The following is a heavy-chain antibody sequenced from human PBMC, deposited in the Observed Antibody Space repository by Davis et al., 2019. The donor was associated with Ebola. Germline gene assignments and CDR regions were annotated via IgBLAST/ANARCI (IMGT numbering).Heavy chain of an antibody. V-gene: IGHV1-69*04. Sequence: SVKVSCKASGGTFSSYAISWVRQAPGQGLEWMGRIIPILGIANYAQKFQGRVTMTTDTSTSTAYMELRSLRSDDTAVYYCARVISMIVVGWFDPWGQGTLVTVSS. J-gene: IGHJ5*02. CDR2: IIPILGIA. D-gene: IGHD3-22*01. CDR1: GGTFSSYA. CDR3: ARVISMIVVGWFDP.